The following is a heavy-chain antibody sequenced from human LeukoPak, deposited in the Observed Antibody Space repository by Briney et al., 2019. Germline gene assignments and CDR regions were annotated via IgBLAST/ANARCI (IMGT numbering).Heavy chain of an antibody. CDR2: IYYSGST. CDR1: GGSFSGYY. V-gene: IGHV4-59*01. D-gene: IGHD2-2*02. Sequence: SETLSLACAVYGGSFSGYYWSWIRQPPGKGLEWIGYIYYSGSTNYNPSLKSRVTISVDTSKNQFSLKLSSVTAADTAVYYCALGYCSSTSCYTSLDYWGQGTLVTVSS. J-gene: IGHJ4*02. CDR3: ALGYCSSTSCYTSLDY.